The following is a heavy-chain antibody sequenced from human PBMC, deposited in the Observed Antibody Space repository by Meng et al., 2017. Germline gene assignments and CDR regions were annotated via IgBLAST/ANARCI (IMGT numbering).Heavy chain of an antibody. J-gene: IGHJ5*02. CDR2: IYYSGST. Sequence: SETLSLTCTVSGGSISSGGYYWSWIRQHPGKGLEWIGYIYYSGSTYYNPSLKSLVTISVDTSKNQFSLKLSSVTAADTAVYYCARGRGYYYDSSGYSNNWLDPWGQGTLVTV. CDR3: ARGRGYYYDSSGYSNNWLDP. CDR1: GGSISSGGYY. V-gene: IGHV4-31*01. D-gene: IGHD3-22*01.